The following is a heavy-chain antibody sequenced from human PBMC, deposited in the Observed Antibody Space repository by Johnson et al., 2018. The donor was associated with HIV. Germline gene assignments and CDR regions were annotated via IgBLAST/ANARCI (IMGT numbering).Heavy chain of an antibody. CDR2: IRYDGSNK. CDR3: AKDSRMWGAFSDAFDI. Sequence: VQLVESGGGVVQPGGSLRLSCAASGFTFSSYGMHWVRQAPGKGLEWVAFIRYDGSNKYYADSVKGRFTISRDNSKNTLYLQMNSLRAEDTAVYYCAKDSRMWGAFSDAFDIWGQGTMVTVSS. V-gene: IGHV3-30*02. CDR1: GFTFSSYG. D-gene: IGHD1-26*01. J-gene: IGHJ3*02.